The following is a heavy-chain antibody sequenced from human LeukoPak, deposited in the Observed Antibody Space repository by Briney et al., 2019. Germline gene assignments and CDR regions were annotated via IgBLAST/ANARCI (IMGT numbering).Heavy chain of an antibody. V-gene: IGHV3-23*01. Sequence: QPGGSLRLSCAASGFTFSSYAMSWVRQAPGKGLEWVSAISSSGGSTYYADSVKGRFSISRDNSKNTLYLHMDSLRAEDTAVYYCAKVMNMIVVASIDSWGQGILVTVSS. CDR2: ISSSGGST. CDR1: GFTFSSYA. J-gene: IGHJ4*02. CDR3: AKVMNMIVVASIDS. D-gene: IGHD3-22*01.